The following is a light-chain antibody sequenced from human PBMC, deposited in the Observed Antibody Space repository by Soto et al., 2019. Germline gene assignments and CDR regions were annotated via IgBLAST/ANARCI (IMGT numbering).Light chain of an antibody. CDR1: ESISNN. V-gene: IGKV1-39*01. Sequence: DIQMTQSPSSLSASVGDRVTITCRASESISNNLNWYQHKPGKAPKVLIYAASSLQSGVPSRFSGSGSGTDFILTISSLQSEDSAVYYCHQYNSWPRGTFGPGTKVEIK. CDR2: AAS. J-gene: IGKJ3*01. CDR3: HQYNSWPRGT.